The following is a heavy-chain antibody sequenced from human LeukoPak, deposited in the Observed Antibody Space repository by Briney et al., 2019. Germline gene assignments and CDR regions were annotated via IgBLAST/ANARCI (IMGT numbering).Heavy chain of an antibody. Sequence: GGSLRLSCAASGFTFSSSWMTWVRQAPGKGLEWVANIKQDGGEKYCVDSVKGRFTISRDNAKNSLYLQMNSLRAEDTAVYYCARDLYNSASKWGQGTLVTVSS. CDR3: ARDLYNSASK. D-gene: IGHD6-25*01. CDR1: GFTFSSSW. V-gene: IGHV3-7*03. J-gene: IGHJ4*02. CDR2: IKQDGGEK.